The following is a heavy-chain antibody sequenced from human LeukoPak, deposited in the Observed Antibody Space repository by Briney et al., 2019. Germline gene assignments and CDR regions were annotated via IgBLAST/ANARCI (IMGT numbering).Heavy chain of an antibody. D-gene: IGHD3-22*01. CDR3: ARDDTHYGSSGSFYDAFDI. CDR1: GFTFSSYW. J-gene: IGHJ3*02. Sequence: GGSLRLSCAASGFTFSSYWMTWVRRAPGKGLEWVANIRRDGSETHYVDSVMGRFTISRDNAKNSLYLQMNSLRAEDTAVYYCARDDTHYGSSGSFYDAFDIWGQGTMVTVSS. V-gene: IGHV3-7*01. CDR2: IRRDGSET.